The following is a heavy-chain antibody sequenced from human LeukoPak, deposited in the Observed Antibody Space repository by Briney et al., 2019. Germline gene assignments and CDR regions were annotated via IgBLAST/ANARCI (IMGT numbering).Heavy chain of an antibody. CDR2: IWYDGSNK. CDR1: GFTFSNYG. CDR3: ARAGGGAFSYFDY. Sequence: PGGSLRLSCAASGFTFSNYGMHWVRQAPGKGLEWVALIWYDGSNKYYADSVRGRFTISRDNSRNTLYLQMKSLRVEDTAVYYCARAGGGAFSYFDYGGQGTLVTASS. V-gene: IGHV3-33*01. D-gene: IGHD1-26*01. J-gene: IGHJ4*02.